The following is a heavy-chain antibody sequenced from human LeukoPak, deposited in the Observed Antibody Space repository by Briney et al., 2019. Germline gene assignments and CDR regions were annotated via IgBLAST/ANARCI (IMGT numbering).Heavy chain of an antibody. CDR2: ISSSSSTI. V-gene: IGHV3-48*01. CDR3: ARDRRYTYDY. Sequence: GGSLRLSCAASGFTFSDYSMNWVRQAPGKGREWVSYISSSSSTIYYADSVKGRFTISRDNAKNSLYLQMNSLRAEDTAVYYCARDRRYTYDYWGQGTLATVSS. D-gene: IGHD5-18*01. CDR1: GFTFSDYS. J-gene: IGHJ4*02.